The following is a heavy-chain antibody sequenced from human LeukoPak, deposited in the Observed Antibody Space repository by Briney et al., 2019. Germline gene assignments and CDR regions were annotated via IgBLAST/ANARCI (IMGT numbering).Heavy chain of an antibody. J-gene: IGHJ4*02. CDR3: ASSWDYYGSGQTLDY. CDR2: ITGDGSGA. Sequence: GGSLRLSCTASGFTFSNYWMHWVRQAPGKGLVWVARITGDGSGATYADSEKGRFTISRDNAKNTLYLQMNSLRAEDTAVYYCASSWDYYGSGQTLDYWGQGTLVTVSS. V-gene: IGHV3-74*01. CDR1: GFTFSNYW. D-gene: IGHD3-10*01.